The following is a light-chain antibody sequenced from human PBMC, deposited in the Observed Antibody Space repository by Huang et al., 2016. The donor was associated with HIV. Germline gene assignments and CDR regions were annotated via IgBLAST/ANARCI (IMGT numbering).Light chain of an antibody. CDR1: QNINRY. CDR3: QQSAVTPRT. CDR2: GAS. Sequence: DIQITQSPFSLSASVGDRVIITCRASQNINRYLNWYQQQPGKAPKLLISGASKLQSGVPSSFSGSGSGTHFTLAISSLSPEDSATYYCQQSAVTPRTFGQETKLEI. V-gene: IGKV1-39*01. J-gene: IGKJ2*01.